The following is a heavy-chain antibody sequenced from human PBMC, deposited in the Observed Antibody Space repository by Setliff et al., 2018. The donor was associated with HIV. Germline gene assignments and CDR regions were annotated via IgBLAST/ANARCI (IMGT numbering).Heavy chain of an antibody. D-gene: IGHD5-18*01. Sequence: PSETLSLTCTVSGGSISTGGYYWSWIRQHPGKGLEWIGEINHSGTTNSNPSLKSRVTISVDTSKNQFSLKLSSVTAADTAVYYCARVMDTAMVSRLLLYYFDYWGQGTLVTVSS. J-gene: IGHJ4*02. CDR1: GGSISTGGYY. V-gene: IGHV4-39*07. CDR3: ARVMDTAMVSRLLLYYFDY. CDR2: INHSGTT.